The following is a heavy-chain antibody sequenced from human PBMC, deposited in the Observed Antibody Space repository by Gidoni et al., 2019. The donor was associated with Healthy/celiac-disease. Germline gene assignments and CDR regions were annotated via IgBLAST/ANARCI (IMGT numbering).Heavy chain of an antibody. V-gene: IGHV4-38-2*01. CDR1: GYSISSGYY. J-gene: IGHJ4*02. CDR2: IYHSGST. Sequence: QVQLQESVPGLVKPSETLSLTCAVSGYSISSGYYWGWIRQPPGKGLEWIGSIYHSGSTYYNPSLKSRVTISVDTSKNQFSLKLSSVTAADTAVYYCARSTLRYFDWLPTDYDYWGQGTLVTVSS. D-gene: IGHD3-9*01. CDR3: ARSTLRYFDWLPTDYDY.